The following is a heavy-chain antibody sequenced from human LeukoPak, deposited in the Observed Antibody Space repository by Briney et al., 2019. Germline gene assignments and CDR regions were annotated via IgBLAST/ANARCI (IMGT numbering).Heavy chain of an antibody. V-gene: IGHV4-39*01. D-gene: IGHD7-27*01. CDR1: GGSISSSSYY. CDR3: ARPYWGIGDYYYYMDV. CDR2: IYYSGST. J-gene: IGHJ6*03. Sequence: SETLSLTCTVSGGSISSSSYYWGWIRQPPGKGLEWIGSIYYSGSTYYNPSLKSRVTTSVDTSKNQFSLKLSSVTAADTAVYYCARPYWGIGDYYYYMDVWGKGTTVTVSS.